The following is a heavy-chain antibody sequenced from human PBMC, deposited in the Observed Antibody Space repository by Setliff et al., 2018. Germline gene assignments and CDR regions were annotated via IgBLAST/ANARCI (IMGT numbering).Heavy chain of an antibody. CDR2: IYTSGAT. D-gene: IGHD3-3*01. J-gene: IGHJ5*02. Sequence: SETLSLTCSVSGVSVSDYYWSWIRQPAGRGLEYIGRIYTSGATNYSPSVRGRVTISVDHLKNSLSLQMNGLRAEDTSVYYCGRDVFDFRTGQGGPWGQGTRVTVSS. V-gene: IGHV4-4*07. CDR3: GRDVFDFRTGQGGP. CDR1: GVSVSDYY.